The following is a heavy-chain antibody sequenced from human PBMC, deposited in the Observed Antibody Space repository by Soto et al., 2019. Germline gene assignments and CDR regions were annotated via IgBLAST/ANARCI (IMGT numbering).Heavy chain of an antibody. D-gene: IGHD6-13*01. CDR3: AKDRTLSIAAAGTRALSDY. CDR2: VTYDGTNK. V-gene: IGHV3-30*18. CDR1: GFTFSNFG. Sequence: PGGSLRLSCAASGFTFSNFGMHWVRQAPDTGLDWVAAVTYDGTNKYYADSVKGRFTISRDNSKNTLYLQMNSLRAEDTAVYYCAKDRTLSIAAAGTRALSDYWGQGTLVTVSS. J-gene: IGHJ4*02.